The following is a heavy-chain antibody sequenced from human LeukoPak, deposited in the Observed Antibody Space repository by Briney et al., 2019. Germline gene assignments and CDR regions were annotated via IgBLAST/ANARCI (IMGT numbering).Heavy chain of an antibody. CDR3: ARGYCGSTSCPLDWFDP. J-gene: IGHJ5*02. V-gene: IGHV4-30-4*08. Sequence: PSETLSLTCTVSGGSISSGDYYWSWIRQPPGKGLEWIGYIYYSGSTYYNPSLKSRVTISVDTSKNQFSLKLSSVTAADTAVYYCARGYCGSTSCPLDWFDPWGQGTLVTVSS. D-gene: IGHD2-2*01. CDR2: IYYSGST. CDR1: GGSISSGDYY.